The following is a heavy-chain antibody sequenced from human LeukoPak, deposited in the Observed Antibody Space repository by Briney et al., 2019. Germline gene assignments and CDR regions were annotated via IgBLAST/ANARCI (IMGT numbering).Heavy chain of an antibody. J-gene: IGHJ3*02. CDR3: AKDDPDAFDI. CDR2: IRYDGSNK. Sequence: PGGSLRLSCAASGFTFSTYGMHWVRQAPGKGLEWVAFIRYDGSNKYYADSVKGRFTISRDNSKNTLYLQMNSLRAEDTAVYYCAKDDPDAFDIWGQGTMVTVSS. V-gene: IGHV3-30*02. CDR1: GFTFSTYG.